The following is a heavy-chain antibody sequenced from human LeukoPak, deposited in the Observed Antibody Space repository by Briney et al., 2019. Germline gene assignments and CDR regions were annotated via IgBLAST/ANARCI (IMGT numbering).Heavy chain of an antibody. CDR2: IYYSGST. J-gene: IGHJ3*02. V-gene: IGHV4-59*01. Sequence: PWETLCLTCAASGCSISSYYWSWIRQPPGKGLEWVGDIYYSGSTNYNPSLKKGGTITVDESKKKFSLKLRSVTGADTAVHHCASERRRLTIFGVVIDRHLGDAFDIRGPGTMVTVSS. CDR3: ASERRRLTIFGVVIDRHLGDAFDI. CDR1: GCSISSYY. D-gene: IGHD3-3*01.